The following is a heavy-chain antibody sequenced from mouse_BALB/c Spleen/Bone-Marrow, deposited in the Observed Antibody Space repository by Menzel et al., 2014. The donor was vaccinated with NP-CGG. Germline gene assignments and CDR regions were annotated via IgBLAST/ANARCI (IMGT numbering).Heavy chain of an antibody. Sequence: VQLVESGPGLVAPSQSLSITCTVSGFSLTGYGVSWVRQPPGKGLEWLGMIWGDGSTDYNSALKSRLNISKDNSKSQVFLKMSSLQTDDTARYYCARFYYFLDYWGRGTTLTVSS. V-gene: IGHV2-6-7*01. CDR2: IWGDGST. CDR3: ARFYYFLDY. D-gene: IGHD1-1*01. J-gene: IGHJ2*01. CDR1: GFSLTGYG.